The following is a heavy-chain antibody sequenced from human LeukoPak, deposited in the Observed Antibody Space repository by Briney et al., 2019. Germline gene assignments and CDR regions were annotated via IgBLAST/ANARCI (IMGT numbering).Heavy chain of an antibody. CDR3: ATERERRITD. V-gene: IGHV4-38-2*02. J-gene: IGHJ4*02. CDR2: IHPSGTT. D-gene: IGHD1-1*01. Sequence: SETLSLTCDVSGFSISLGYYWVWIRQPAGQGLEWIGSIHPSGTTFYNSSLNSRITMTIDAPKNQFSLRLSLVAAVDTAVYFCATERERRITDWGQGTLVTVSS. CDR1: GFSISLGYY.